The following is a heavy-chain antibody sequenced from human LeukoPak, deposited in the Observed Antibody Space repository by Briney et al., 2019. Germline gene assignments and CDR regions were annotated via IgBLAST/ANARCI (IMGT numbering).Heavy chain of an antibody. CDR1: GFTFSTYS. V-gene: IGHV3-21*01. D-gene: IGHD3-22*01. CDR3: ARSNGIVAVIKSAVAYYFDY. J-gene: IGHJ4*02. Sequence: GGSLRLSRAASGFTFSTYSMNWVRQAPGKGLEWVSSISSSSSYINYADSVKGRFTISRDNAKNSLYLQMNSVRAEDTAVYYCARSNGIVAVIKSAVAYYFDYWGQGTLVTVSS. CDR2: ISSSSSYI.